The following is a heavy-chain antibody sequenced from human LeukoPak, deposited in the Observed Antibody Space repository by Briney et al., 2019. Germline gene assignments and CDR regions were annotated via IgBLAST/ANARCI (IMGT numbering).Heavy chain of an antibody. D-gene: IGHD5-18*01. CDR1: GGSFSGYY. Sequence: SETLSLTCAVYGGSFSGYYWSWICQPPGKGLEWIGEINHSGSTNYNPSLKSRVTISVDTSKNQFSLKLSSVTAADTAVYYCARRRGYSSGYRFDYWGQGTLVTVSS. CDR3: ARRRGYSSGYRFDY. J-gene: IGHJ4*02. V-gene: IGHV4-34*01. CDR2: INHSGST.